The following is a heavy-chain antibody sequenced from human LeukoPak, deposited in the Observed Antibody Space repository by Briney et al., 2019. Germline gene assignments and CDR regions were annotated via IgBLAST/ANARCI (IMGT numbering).Heavy chain of an antibody. CDR2: MNPNSGNT. J-gene: IGHJ4*02. Sequence: GASVKVSCKASGYTFTSYDSNWVGQATGQGLEWMGWMNPNSGNTRYAQKFQGRVTMTRNTSLSTAYMGLSSLRSEDTAVYYCARGRKRGDYVSRFDYWGQGTLVTVSS. D-gene: IGHD4-17*01. CDR1: GYTFTSYD. CDR3: ARGRKRGDYVSRFDY. V-gene: IGHV1-8*01.